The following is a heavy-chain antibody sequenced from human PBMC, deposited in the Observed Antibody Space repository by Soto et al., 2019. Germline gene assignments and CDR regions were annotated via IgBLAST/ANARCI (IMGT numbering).Heavy chain of an antibody. Sequence: SETLSLTCAVYGGSFSGYYWSWIRQPPGKGLEWIGEINHSGSTNYNPSLKSRVTISVDTSKNQFSLKLSSVTAADTAVYYCARGSIVVVPAAIRLFDPWGQGTLVTVSS. CDR2: INHSGST. V-gene: IGHV4-34*01. D-gene: IGHD2-2*01. CDR1: GGSFSGYY. CDR3: ARGSIVVVPAAIRLFDP. J-gene: IGHJ5*02.